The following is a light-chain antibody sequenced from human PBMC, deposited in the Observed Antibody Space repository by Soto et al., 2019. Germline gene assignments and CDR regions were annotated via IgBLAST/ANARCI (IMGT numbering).Light chain of an antibody. J-gene: IGKJ3*01. CDR2: DAS. CDR3: QQYGRSPGLLT. V-gene: IGKV3-20*01. CDR1: QSVSNTY. Sequence: EIVLTQSPGTLSVSPGERATLSCRASQSVSNTYLAWYQQKPGQAPRLLIYDASTRATGIPDRFSGSGSGTDFTLTISRLEPEDFAVYYFQQYGRSPGLLTFGPGTKVDIK.